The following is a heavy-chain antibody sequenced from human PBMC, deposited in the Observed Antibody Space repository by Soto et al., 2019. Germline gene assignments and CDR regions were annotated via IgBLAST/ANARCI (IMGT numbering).Heavy chain of an antibody. V-gene: IGHV1-3*01. D-gene: IGHD2-2*01. CDR1: GYTFTSYA. CDR3: ARPVCSSCSCYVKALGY. J-gene: IGHJ4*02. Sequence: QVQLVQSGAEVMKPGASVKVTCKASGYTFTSYARPWVRQAPGQRLEWMGWINAGNGNTKYSQRFQGRVTITRDTSASTAYMELSSLRSEAMAVYYCARPVCSSCSCYVKALGYWGQGTLVTVSS. CDR2: INAGNGNT.